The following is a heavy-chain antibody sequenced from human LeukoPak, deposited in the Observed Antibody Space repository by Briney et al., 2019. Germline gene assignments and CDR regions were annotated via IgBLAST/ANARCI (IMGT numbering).Heavy chain of an antibody. Sequence: GASVKVSCKASGYTFTSYYIHWVRQAPGQGLEWMGLINPSGGSTNYAQKFQGRVTMTRDTSTSTVYMELSSLRSEDTAVYYCARNKRDVRYYDILTDYPKYFFDHWGQGTLVTVSS. V-gene: IGHV1-46*01. CDR2: INPSGGST. CDR1: GYTFTSYY. D-gene: IGHD3-9*01. J-gene: IGHJ4*02. CDR3: ARNKRDVRYYDILTDYPKYFFDH.